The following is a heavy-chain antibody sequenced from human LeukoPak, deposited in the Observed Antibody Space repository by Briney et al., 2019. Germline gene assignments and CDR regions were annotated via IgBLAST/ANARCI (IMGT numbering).Heavy chain of an antibody. Sequence: GGSLRLSCAASGFTFSNYWMHWVRQAPGKGLVWVSRINSDGSSTTSADSVKGRFTISRDNAKNTLYLQMNSLRAEDTAMYYCAKGGATVIDYWGQGTLVTVSS. CDR2: INSDGSST. D-gene: IGHD4-17*01. CDR3: AKGGATVIDY. CDR1: GFTFSNYW. V-gene: IGHV3-74*01. J-gene: IGHJ4*02.